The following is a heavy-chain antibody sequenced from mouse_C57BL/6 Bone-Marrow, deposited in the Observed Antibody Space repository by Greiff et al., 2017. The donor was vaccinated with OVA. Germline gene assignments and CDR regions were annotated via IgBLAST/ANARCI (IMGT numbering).Heavy chain of an antibody. D-gene: IGHD1-1*01. CDR3: ARGYYGSKAWFAY. Sequence: VQLQQSGAELAKPGASVKLSCKASGYTFTSYWMHWVKQRPGQGLEWIGYINPSSGYTKYNQKFKDKATLTADKSSSTAYMQLSSLTYEDSAVYYCARGYYGSKAWFAYWGQGTLVTVSA. CDR2: INPSSGYT. CDR1: GYTFTSYW. J-gene: IGHJ3*01. V-gene: IGHV1-7*01.